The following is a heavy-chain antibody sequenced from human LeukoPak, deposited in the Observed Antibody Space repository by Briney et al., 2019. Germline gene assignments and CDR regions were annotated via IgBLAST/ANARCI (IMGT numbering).Heavy chain of an antibody. V-gene: IGHV3-53*01. Sequence: PGGSLRFSCAASGFTVNSNYMSWVRQAPGKGLEWVSVIYSGGSTYYADSVKGRFTISRDNSKNTLYLQMNSLRAEDTAVYYCARRPVEGGGGYDYWGQGTLVTVSS. CDR3: ARRPVEGGGGYDY. CDR2: IYSGGST. D-gene: IGHD3-16*01. CDR1: GFTVNSNY. J-gene: IGHJ4*02.